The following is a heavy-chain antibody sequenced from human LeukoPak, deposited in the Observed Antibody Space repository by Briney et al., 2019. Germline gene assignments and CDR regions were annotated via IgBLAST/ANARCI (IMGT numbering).Heavy chain of an antibody. CDR1: GGSFSGYY. V-gene: IGHV4-34*01. Sequence: SETLSLTCAVYGGSFSGYYWSWIRQPPGKGLEWIGEINHSGSTNYNPSLKSQVTISVDTSKNQFSLKLSSVTAADTAVYYCARGPGYSSSWGQGTLVTVSS. D-gene: IGHD6-6*01. J-gene: IGHJ4*02. CDR3: ARGPGYSSS. CDR2: INHSGST.